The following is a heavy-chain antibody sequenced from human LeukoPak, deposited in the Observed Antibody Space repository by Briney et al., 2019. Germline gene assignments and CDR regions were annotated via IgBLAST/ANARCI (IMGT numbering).Heavy chain of an antibody. CDR1: GFTFSSYG. J-gene: IGHJ6*02. CDR3: ARLMYYDSSGDYYGMDV. Sequence: PGGSLRLSCAASGFTFSSYGMHWVRQAPGKGLEWVAVIWYDGSNKYYADSVKGRFTISRDNSKNTLYLQMNSLRAEDTAVYYCARLMYYDSSGDYYGMDVWGQGTTVTVSS. D-gene: IGHD3-22*01. V-gene: IGHV3-33*08. CDR2: IWYDGSNK.